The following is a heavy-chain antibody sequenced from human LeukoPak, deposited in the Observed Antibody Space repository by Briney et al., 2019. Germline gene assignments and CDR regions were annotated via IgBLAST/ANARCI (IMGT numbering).Heavy chain of an antibody. CDR1: GSSISSSSYY. Sequence: SETLFLTCTVSGSSISSSSYYWGRIRQPPGKGLEWIGSIYYSGSTYYNPSLKSRVTISVDTSKNQFSLKLSSVTAADTAVYYCAREGNIVVVPAAIPFDYWGQGTLVTVSS. V-gene: IGHV4-39*07. CDR3: AREGNIVVVPAAIPFDY. D-gene: IGHD2-2*01. J-gene: IGHJ4*02. CDR2: IYYSGST.